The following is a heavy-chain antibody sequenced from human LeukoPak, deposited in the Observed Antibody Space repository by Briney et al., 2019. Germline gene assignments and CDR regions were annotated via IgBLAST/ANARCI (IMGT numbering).Heavy chain of an antibody. V-gene: IGHV5-51*01. Sequence: GESLKISCKGSGYSFTSYRIGWVRQMPGKGLEWMGIIYPGDSDTRYSPSFQGQVTISADKSISTAYLQWSSLKASDTAMYYCARLFLPYYYDSSGYYEFDYWGQGTLVAVSS. CDR1: GYSFTSYR. CDR2: IYPGDSDT. J-gene: IGHJ4*02. CDR3: ARLFLPYYYDSSGYYEFDY. D-gene: IGHD3-22*01.